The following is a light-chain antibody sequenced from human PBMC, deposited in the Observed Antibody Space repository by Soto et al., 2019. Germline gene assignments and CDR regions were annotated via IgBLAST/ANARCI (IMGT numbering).Light chain of an antibody. J-gene: IGKJ1*01. CDR2: DAS. CDR1: QSVSSW. V-gene: IGKV1-5*01. Sequence: MTQSPATLSVSPGERATLSCRASQSVSSWLAWYQQKPGKAPKLLIYDASSLESGVPSRFSGSGSGTEFTLTISSLQPDDFATYYCQQYNSYPVTFGQGTKVEIK. CDR3: QQYNSYPVT.